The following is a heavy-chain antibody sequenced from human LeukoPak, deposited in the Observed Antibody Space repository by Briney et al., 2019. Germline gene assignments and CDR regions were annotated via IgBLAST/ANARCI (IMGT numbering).Heavy chain of an antibody. CDR3: ARSDYGDYGTY. V-gene: IGHV1-8*02. Sequence: ASVKVSCKASGGTFSSYAISWVRQAPGQGLEWMGWMNPNSGNTGYAQKFQGRVTMTRNTSISTAYMELSSLRSEDTAVYYCARSDYGDYGTYWGQGTLVTVSS. CDR2: MNPNSGNT. D-gene: IGHD4-17*01. J-gene: IGHJ4*02. CDR1: GGTFSSYA.